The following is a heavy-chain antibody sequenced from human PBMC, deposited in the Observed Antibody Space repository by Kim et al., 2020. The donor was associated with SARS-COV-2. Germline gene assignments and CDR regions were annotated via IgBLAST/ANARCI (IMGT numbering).Heavy chain of an antibody. CDR2: IASRRYSDAT. CDR1: GFTLSGST. V-gene: IGHV3-73*01. J-gene: IGHJ4*02. CDR3: NARSASYPDY. D-gene: IGHD3-10*01. Sequence: GGSLRLSCAASGFTLSGSTVHWVRQASGKGLEWVGRIASRRYSDATAFGESVKGRFTISRDDSQNTAYLQMNSLKTEDTAVYYCNARSASYPDYWGQGTLVTVSS.